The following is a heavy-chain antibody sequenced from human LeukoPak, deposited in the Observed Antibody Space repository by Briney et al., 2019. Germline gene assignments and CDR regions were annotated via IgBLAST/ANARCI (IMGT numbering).Heavy chain of an antibody. CDR1: GVSISSYY. J-gene: IGHJ3*02. Sequence: SETLSLTCTVSGVSISSYYWSWIRQPPGKGLEWIGYIYYSGSTNYNPSLKSRVTISVDTSKNQFSLKLSSVTAADTAVYYCARDRILPKYYYDSSGYPRNAFDIWGQGTMVTVSS. CDR3: ARDRILPKYYYDSSGYPRNAFDI. CDR2: IYYSGST. V-gene: IGHV4-59*01. D-gene: IGHD3-22*01.